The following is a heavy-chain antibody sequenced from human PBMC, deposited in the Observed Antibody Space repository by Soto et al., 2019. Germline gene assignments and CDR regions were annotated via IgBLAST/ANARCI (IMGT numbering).Heavy chain of an antibody. CDR1: GFTFGDYA. V-gene: IGHV3-49*04. CDR3: TRHLLGVGAFEI. Sequence: EVQLVESGGGLVQPGRSLRLSCTTSGFTFGDYAVSWVRQAPGKGLEWVSFIRGKACGGTAEYAASVRGRVTISRDDSKSIAYLQMTSLKNEDSAAYYCTRHLLGVGAFEIWAQGTMVTVSS. J-gene: IGHJ3*02. D-gene: IGHD3-16*01. CDR2: IRGKACGGTA.